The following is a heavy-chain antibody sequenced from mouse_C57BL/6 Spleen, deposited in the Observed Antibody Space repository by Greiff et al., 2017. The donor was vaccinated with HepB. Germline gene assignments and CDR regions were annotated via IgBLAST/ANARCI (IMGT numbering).Heavy chain of an antibody. D-gene: IGHD2-1*01. CDR3: AREREAYGNYGYFDY. CDR2: INPNNGGT. CDR1: GYTFTDYN. J-gene: IGHJ2*01. Sequence: EVQLQQSGPELVKPGASVKIPCKASGYTFTDYNMDWVKQSHGKSLEWIGDINPNNGGTIYNQKFKGKATLTVDKSSSTAYMELRSLTSEDTAVYYCAREREAYGNYGYFDYWGQGTTLTVSS. V-gene: IGHV1-18*01.